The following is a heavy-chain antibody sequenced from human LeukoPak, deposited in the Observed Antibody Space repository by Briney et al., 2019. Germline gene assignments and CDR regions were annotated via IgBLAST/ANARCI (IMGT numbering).Heavy chain of an antibody. D-gene: IGHD4-17*01. CDR1: GFTFSTNA. J-gene: IGHJ4*02. Sequence: GRSLRLSCAASGFTFSTNAMSWVSPPPGKGLEWVSAISGSGGNTYYAASVKGRFTISRDNSKNTLYLQMNSLRAEDTAVYYCAKGRLRSFPYYFDYWGQGTRVSVSS. V-gene: IGHV3-23*01. CDR2: ISGSGGNT. CDR3: AKGRLRSFPYYFDY.